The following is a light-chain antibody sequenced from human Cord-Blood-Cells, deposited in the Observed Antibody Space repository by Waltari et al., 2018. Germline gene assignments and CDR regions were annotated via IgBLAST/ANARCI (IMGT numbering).Light chain of an antibody. CDR3: QTWGTGIQWV. V-gene: IGLV4-69*01. CDR2: LNSDGSH. J-gene: IGLJ3*02. Sequence: QLVLTQSPSASASLGASVKLTCTLSSGHSSYAIAWYQQQQEKGPRYLMKLNSDGSHSKGDEIPDRFSGSSSGGERYLAVASHQSGDEADYYCQTWGTGIQWVFGGGTKLTVL. CDR1: SGHSSYA.